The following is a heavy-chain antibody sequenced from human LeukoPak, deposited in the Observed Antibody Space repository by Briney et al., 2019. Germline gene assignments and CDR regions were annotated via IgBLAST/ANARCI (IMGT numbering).Heavy chain of an antibody. CDR3: TTDHYYDSSGYYYAEYFQH. CDR2: SSAGGDSA. CDR1: GFTFSSYG. V-gene: IGHV3-23*01. J-gene: IGHJ1*01. Sequence: GGTLRLSCAVSGFTFSSYGMIWVRQAPGKGLEWVSTSSAGGDSAFYADSVKGRFTISRDNSKNTLYLQMNSLKTEDTAVYYCTTDHYYDSSGYYYAEYFQHWGQGTLVTVSS. D-gene: IGHD3-22*01.